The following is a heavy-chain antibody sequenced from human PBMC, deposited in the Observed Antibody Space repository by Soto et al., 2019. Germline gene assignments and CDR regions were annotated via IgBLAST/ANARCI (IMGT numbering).Heavy chain of an antibody. V-gene: IGHV4-31*03. CDR1: GVSISSGGYY. J-gene: IGHJ4*02. D-gene: IGHD3-10*02. CDR2: IYHSGRT. CDR3: ASVFGGVSEYYFDS. Sequence: SETLSLTCTVSGVSISSGGYYWGWIRQHPGKGLEWIGNIYHSGRTYYNPSLKSRVIMSVDTSKNHFSLNLNSVTAADTAMYFCASVFGGVSEYYFDSWGQGTLVTVSS.